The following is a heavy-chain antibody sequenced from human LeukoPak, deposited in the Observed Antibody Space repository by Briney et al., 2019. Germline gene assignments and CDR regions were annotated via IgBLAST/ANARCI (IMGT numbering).Heavy chain of an antibody. CDR2: ISSDGSST. CDR1: GFTFSSYA. Sequence: GGSLRLSCAASGFTFSSYAMSWVRQAPGKGLVWVSRISSDGSSTTYADSVKGRFTISRDNARNTLHLQMSSLRAEDMAVYYCARGSSGNSYYLYFDLWGRGTLVTVSS. D-gene: IGHD1-26*01. V-gene: IGHV3-74*01. J-gene: IGHJ2*01. CDR3: ARGSSGNSYYLYFDL.